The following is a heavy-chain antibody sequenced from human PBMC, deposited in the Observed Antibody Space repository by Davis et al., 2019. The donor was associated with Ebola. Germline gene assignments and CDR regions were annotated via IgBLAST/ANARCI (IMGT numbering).Heavy chain of an antibody. CDR1: GASFSGYY. D-gene: IGHD6-19*01. CDR2: INHSGSP. CDR3: ARAGGSGWYYRWFDP. Sequence: SEPLSPTCPPHGASFSGYYWSWFRQPPGKGLEWIGEINHSGSPNYNPSLKSRVTISVDTSKNQFSLKLSSVTAADTAVYYCARAGGSGWYYRWFDPWGQGTLVTVSS. J-gene: IGHJ5*02. V-gene: IGHV4-34*01.